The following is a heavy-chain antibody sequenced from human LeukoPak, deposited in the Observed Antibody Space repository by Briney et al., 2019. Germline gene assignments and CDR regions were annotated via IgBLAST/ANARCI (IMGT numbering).Heavy chain of an antibody. V-gene: IGHV4-4*07. CDR2: LDTSGNT. CDR3: ARGGDCPDY. D-gene: IGHD2-21*02. Sequence: SETQSLTCTVSDDSLSRYYWSRVRQPAGKGLEWIGRLDTSGNTHYNPSLKSRVTMSVDTSRNQFSLRLTSVTAADTAVYYCARGGDCPDYWAQGTLVTVSS. J-gene: IGHJ4*02. CDR1: DDSLSRYY.